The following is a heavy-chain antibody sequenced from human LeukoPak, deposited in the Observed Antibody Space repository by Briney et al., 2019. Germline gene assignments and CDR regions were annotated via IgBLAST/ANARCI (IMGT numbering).Heavy chain of an antibody. CDR3: ARDGYYYGSGSPLDY. D-gene: IGHD3-10*01. CDR2: INHSGST. J-gene: IGHJ4*02. CDR1: GGSFSDYY. V-gene: IGHV4-34*01. Sequence: PSETLSLTCAVYGGSFSDYYWSWIRQPPGKGLEWIGEINHSGSTNYNPSLKSRVTMSVDTSKNQFSLKLSSVTAADTAVYYCARDGYYYGSGSPLDYWGQGTLVTVSS.